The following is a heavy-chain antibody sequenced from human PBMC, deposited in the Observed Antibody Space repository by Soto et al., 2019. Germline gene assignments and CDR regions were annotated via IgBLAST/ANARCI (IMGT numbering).Heavy chain of an antibody. CDR1: GGSISSGGYS. V-gene: IGHV4-30-2*01. J-gene: IGHJ4*02. D-gene: IGHD6-6*01. CDR2: IYHSGST. Sequence: SETLSLTCAVSGGSISSGGYSWIWIRQPPGKGLEWIGYIYHSGSTYYNPSLKSRVTISVDRSKNQFSLKLSSVTAADTAVYYCAGGIAARPLGYWGQGTLVTVSS. CDR3: AGGIAARPLGY.